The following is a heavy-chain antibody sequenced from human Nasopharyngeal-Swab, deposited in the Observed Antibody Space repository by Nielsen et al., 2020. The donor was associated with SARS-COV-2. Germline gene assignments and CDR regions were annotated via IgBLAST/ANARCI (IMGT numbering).Heavy chain of an antibody. CDR3: AKQPAADYGMDV. CDR1: GFTFDDYA. D-gene: IGHD2-2*01. Sequence: GGSLRLSCAASGFTFDDYAMHWVRQAPGKGLEWVSGISWNSGSIGYADSVKGRFTISRDNAKNSLYLQMNSLRAEDTALYYCAKQPAADYGMDVRGQGTTVTVSS. CDR2: ISWNSGSI. V-gene: IGHV3-9*01. J-gene: IGHJ6*02.